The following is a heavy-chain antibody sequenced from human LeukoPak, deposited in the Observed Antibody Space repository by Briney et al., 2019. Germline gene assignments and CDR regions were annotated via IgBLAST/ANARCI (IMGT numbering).Heavy chain of an antibody. CDR1: GGTFSSYA. V-gene: IGHV1-69*13. CDR3: ARDLVHHRLLDTVYNWFDP. J-gene: IGHJ5*02. Sequence: SVKVPCKASGGTFSSYAISWVRQAPGQGLEWMGGIIPIFGTANYAQKFQGRVTITADESTSTAYMELSSLRSEDTAVYYCARDLVHHRLLDTVYNWFDPWGQGTLVTVSS. CDR2: IIPIFGTA.